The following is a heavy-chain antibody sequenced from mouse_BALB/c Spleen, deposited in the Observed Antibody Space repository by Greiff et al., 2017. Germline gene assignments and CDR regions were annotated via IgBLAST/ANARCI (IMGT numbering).Heavy chain of an antibody. J-gene: IGHJ2*01. CDR1: GFTFSDYY. V-gene: IGHV5-4*02. CDR3: ARSGVYYRYYFDY. Sequence: EVKLMESGGGLVKPGGSLKLSCAASGFTFSDYYMYWVRQTPEKRLEWVATISDGGSYTYYPDSVKGRFTISRDNAKNNLYLQMSSLKSEDTAMYYCARSGVYYRYYFDYWGQGTTLTVSS. D-gene: IGHD2-14*01. CDR2: ISDGGSYT.